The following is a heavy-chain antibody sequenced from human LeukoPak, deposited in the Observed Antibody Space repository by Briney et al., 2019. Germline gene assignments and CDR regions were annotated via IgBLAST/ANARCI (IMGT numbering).Heavy chain of an antibody. Sequence: ASVKVSCKASGYTFTGYYMHWVRQAPGQGLEWMGWINPNSGGTNYAQKFQGRVTITRDTSISTAYMELSRLRSDDTAVYYCARELISYGLNWFDPWGQGTLVTVSS. V-gene: IGHV1-2*02. CDR1: GYTFTGYY. D-gene: IGHD5-18*01. CDR3: ARELISYGLNWFDP. J-gene: IGHJ5*02. CDR2: INPNSGGT.